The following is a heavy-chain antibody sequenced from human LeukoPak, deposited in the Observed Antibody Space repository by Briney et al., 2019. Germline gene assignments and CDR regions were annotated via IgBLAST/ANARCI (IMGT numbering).Heavy chain of an antibody. CDR1: GFTFSSYG. Sequence: GGSLRLSCAASGFTFSSYGMHWVRQAPGKGLEWVAFIRYDGSNKYYADSVKGRYTISRDNSKNTLYLQMNSLRAEDTAVYYCAKGRFGGTYYFDYWGQGTLVTVSS. V-gene: IGHV3-30*02. D-gene: IGHD3-10*01. J-gene: IGHJ4*02. CDR3: AKGRFGGTYYFDY. CDR2: IRYDGSNK.